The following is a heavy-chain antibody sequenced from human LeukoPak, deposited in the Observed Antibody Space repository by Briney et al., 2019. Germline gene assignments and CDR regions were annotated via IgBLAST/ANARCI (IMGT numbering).Heavy chain of an antibody. J-gene: IGHJ5*02. V-gene: IGHV3-48*03. CDR1: GFTFSSYE. D-gene: IGHD5-18*01. CDR3: AREDTAKEGYNWFDP. Sequence: GRSLRLSCAASGFTFSSYEMKWVRQAPGKGLEWVSYISSSGSTIYYADSVKGRFTISRDNAKNSLYLQMNSLRAEDTAVYYCAREDTAKEGYNWFDPWGQGTLVTVSS. CDR2: ISSSGSTI.